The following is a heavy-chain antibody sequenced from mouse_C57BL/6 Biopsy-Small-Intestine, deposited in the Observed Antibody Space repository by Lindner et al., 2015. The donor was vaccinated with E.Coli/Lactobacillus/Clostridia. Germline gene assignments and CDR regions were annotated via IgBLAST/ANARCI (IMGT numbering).Heavy chain of an antibody. CDR3: ARNNYYSGLDV. J-gene: IGHJ1*01. Sequence: SVKVSCKTSGYTFTSYVVIWVRQAPGQGLEWMGWINPSSGDTNYAQKFQGSVTMTRDTSISTAYMELRSLRSGDTAVYFCARNNYYSGLDVWGQGTTVIVSS. D-gene: IGHD1-1*01. V-gene: IGHV1-81*01. CDR2: INPSSGDT. CDR1: GYTFTSYV.